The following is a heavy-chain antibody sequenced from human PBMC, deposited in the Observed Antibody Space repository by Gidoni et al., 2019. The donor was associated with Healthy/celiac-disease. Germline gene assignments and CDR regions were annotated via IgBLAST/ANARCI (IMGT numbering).Heavy chain of an antibody. CDR3: ARAAATIFGGAGGYYYYMDV. V-gene: IGHV4-61*02. Sequence: QVQLQESGPGLVKPSQTLSLTCTVSGGSISSGSYYRSWIRQPAGKGLEWIGRIYTSGSTNSNPSLKRRVTMSVDTSKNQFSLKLSSVTAADTAVYYCARAAATIFGGAGGYYYYMDVWGKGTTVTVSS. D-gene: IGHD3-3*01. J-gene: IGHJ6*03. CDR1: GGSISSGSYY. CDR2: IYTSGST.